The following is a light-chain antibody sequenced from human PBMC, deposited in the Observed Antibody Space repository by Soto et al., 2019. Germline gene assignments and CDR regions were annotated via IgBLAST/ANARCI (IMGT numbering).Light chain of an antibody. CDR3: QQRSSWPRT. CDR1: QSVRSSF. CDR2: DVS. J-gene: IGKJ1*01. Sequence: EIVLTQSPGTLSLSPGERATLSCRASQSVRSSFFAWYQQKPGQAPRLLIYDVSVRATGIPDRFSGSGSGTDFTLTISSLEPDDFAVYYCQQRSSWPRTFGQGTKVEI. V-gene: IGKV3D-20*02.